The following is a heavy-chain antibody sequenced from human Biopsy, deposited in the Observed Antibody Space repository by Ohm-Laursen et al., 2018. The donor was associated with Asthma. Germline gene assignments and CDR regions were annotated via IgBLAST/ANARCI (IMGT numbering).Heavy chain of an antibody. V-gene: IGHV1-69*13. CDR2: IMTVFGTT. CDR3: ARCQVGYSSGWSLLLKKIYYSGMDV. D-gene: IGHD6-19*01. CDR1: GGTFSNFA. J-gene: IGHJ6*02. Sequence: ASVKVSCKAPGGTFSNFAISWVRQAPGQGLEWLGGIMTVFGTTNYAQKFQGRVTITADETTSTAYMEVTSLRSEDTAIYYCARCQVGYSSGWSLLLKKIYYSGMDVWGQGTAVTVSS.